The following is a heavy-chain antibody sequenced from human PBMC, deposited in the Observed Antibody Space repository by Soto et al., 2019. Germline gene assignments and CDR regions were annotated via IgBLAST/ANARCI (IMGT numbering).Heavy chain of an antibody. CDR3: AKIEMGWFAH. CDR1: GVSFFSYA. V-gene: IGHV3-23*01. Sequence: GGSLRLSCTGSGVSFFSYAMSWVRQAPGKGLEWVSTISGSGGHTYYADSVKGRFVVSRDNDKNTVYLHMSSLTGEDTAVYFCAKIEMGWFAHWGQGTQVTV. J-gene: IGHJ5*02. D-gene: IGHD2-8*01. CDR2: ISGSGGHT.